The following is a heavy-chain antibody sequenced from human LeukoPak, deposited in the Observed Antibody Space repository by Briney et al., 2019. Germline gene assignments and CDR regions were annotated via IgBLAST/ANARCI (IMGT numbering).Heavy chain of an antibody. CDR3: ARGRKYSYGYRVNELGSGYFDN. D-gene: IGHD5-18*01. J-gene: IGHJ4*02. V-gene: IGHV4-59*01. CDR2: INYSGST. CDR1: GGSISSYY. Sequence: SETLSLTCTVSGGSISSYYWSWIRQPPGKGLEWIGYINYSGSTNYNPSLKSPVTISVDTSKNQFSLKLSSVTAADTAVYYCARGRKYSYGYRVNELGSGYFDNWGQGTLVTVSS.